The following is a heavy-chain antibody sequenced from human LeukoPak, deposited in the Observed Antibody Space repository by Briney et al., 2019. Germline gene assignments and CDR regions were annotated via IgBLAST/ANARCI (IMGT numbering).Heavy chain of an antibody. Sequence: GGSLRLSCAASGFTFSSYWMYWVRQAPGKGLVWVSRINSDGSCTTYADSVKGRFTISRDNSKNTLYLQMNSLRAEDTAVYYCARDKSLVGTMVRGVGLDYWGQGTLVTVSS. J-gene: IGHJ4*02. CDR3: ARDKSLVGTMVRGVGLDY. D-gene: IGHD3-10*01. CDR1: GFTFSSYW. CDR2: INSDGSCT. V-gene: IGHV3-74*01.